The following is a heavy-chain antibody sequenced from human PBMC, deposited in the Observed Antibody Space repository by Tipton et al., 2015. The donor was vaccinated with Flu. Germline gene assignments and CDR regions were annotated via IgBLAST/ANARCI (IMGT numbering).Heavy chain of an antibody. J-gene: IGHJ4*02. Sequence: GSLRLSCAASTFTFSSYWMSWVRQAPGKALKWVANINQDGGDKNYVDSVKGRFTISRDNAENSLYLQMNSLGAEDTAVYYCARDKASYFDFWGQGTLVTVSS. CDR2: INQDGGDK. CDR3: ARDKASYFDF. V-gene: IGHV3-7*01. CDR1: TFTFSSYW.